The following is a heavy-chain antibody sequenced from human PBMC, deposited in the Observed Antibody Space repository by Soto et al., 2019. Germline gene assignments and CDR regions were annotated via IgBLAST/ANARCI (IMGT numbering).Heavy chain of an antibody. J-gene: IGHJ4*02. Sequence: PGGSLRLSCAASGFTFSSYSVNWVRQAPGKGLEWVSSISSSSSYIYYADSVKGRFTISRDNAKNSLYLQMNSLRAEDTAVYYCARERNYYGSGSLFDYWGQGTLVTVSS. CDR1: GFTFSSYS. D-gene: IGHD3-10*01. CDR3: ARERNYYGSGSLFDY. CDR2: ISSSSSYI. V-gene: IGHV3-21*01.